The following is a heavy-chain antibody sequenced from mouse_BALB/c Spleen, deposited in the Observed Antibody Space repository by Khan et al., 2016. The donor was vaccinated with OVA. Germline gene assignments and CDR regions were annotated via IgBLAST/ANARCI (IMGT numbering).Heavy chain of an antibody. CDR1: GFNIKDTY. V-gene: IGHV14-3*02. J-gene: IGHJ2*01. CDR2: IDPANGNT. D-gene: IGHD1-1*01. CDR3: ARRRKYYGRLDY. Sequence: VQLQQSGAELVKPGASVKLSCTASGFNIKDTYMHWVKQRPEQGLEWIGRIDPANGNTKYDPKFQGKATITADTSSNTAYLQLSSLTSEDTAVYYCARRRKYYGRLDYWGPGTTLTVSS.